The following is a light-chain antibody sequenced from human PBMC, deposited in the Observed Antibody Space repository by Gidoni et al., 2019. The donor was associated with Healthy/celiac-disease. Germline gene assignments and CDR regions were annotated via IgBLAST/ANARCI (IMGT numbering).Light chain of an antibody. CDR1: QRISNY. CDR2: AAS. Sequence: DIQMTQSPSPLAASVGDRVTIICRAYQRISNYLAWYQQKPGKVPKLLIYAASTLPSGVPSRFSGSGSGTDFTLTISSLQPEDVATYYCQKDNSAPLTFGGGTKVEIK. J-gene: IGKJ4*01. V-gene: IGKV1-27*01. CDR3: QKDNSAPLT.